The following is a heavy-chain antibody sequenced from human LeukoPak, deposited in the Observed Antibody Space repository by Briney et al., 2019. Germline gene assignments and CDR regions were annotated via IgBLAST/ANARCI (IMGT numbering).Heavy chain of an antibody. D-gene: IGHD3-22*01. Sequence: GGSLRLSCAASGFTFDDYGMSWVRQAPGKGLEWVSGINWNGGSTGYADSVKGRFTISRDNAKNSLYLQMNSLRAEDTAVYYCARDYYYDSSGYLNYWGQGTLVTVSS. CDR2: INWNGGST. J-gene: IGHJ4*02. V-gene: IGHV3-20*04. CDR3: ARDYYYDSSGYLNY. CDR1: GFTFDDYG.